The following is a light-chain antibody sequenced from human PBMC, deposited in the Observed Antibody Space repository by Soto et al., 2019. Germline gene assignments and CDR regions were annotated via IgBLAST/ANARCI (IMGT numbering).Light chain of an antibody. CDR3: CSYAGMRTWV. J-gene: IGLJ3*02. Sequence: QSALTQPASVSGSPGQSITISCTGTSNDIGGNHHVSWYQQHPGNSPKLIISEVSDRPSGISSRFSASKSGTTASLTISGLQAEDEAVYYCCSYAGMRTWVFGGGTKLTVL. V-gene: IGLV2-23*02. CDR2: EVS. CDR1: SNDIGGNHH.